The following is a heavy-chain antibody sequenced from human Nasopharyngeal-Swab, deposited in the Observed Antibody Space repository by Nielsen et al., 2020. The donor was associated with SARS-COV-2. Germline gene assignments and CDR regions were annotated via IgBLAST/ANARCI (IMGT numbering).Heavy chain of an antibody. J-gene: IGHJ4*02. Sequence: GGSLRLSCAASGFTFSSYGMHWVRQAPGKGLEWVAVIWYDGSNKYYADSVKGRFTISRDNSKNTLYLQMNSLRAEDTAVYYCAKPEGSGWYGTHFDYWGQGTLVTVSS. CDR2: IWYDGSNK. CDR3: AKPEGSGWYGTHFDY. CDR1: GFTFSSYG. V-gene: IGHV3-33*06. D-gene: IGHD6-19*01.